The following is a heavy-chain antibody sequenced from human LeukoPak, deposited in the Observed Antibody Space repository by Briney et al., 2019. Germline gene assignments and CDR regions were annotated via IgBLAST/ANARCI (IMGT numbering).Heavy chain of an antibody. Sequence: GASVKVSCKASGGTFSSYAISWVRQAPGQGLEWMGGIIPIFGTANYAQKFQGRVTITADKSTSTAYMELSSLRSEDTAVYYCARERGGYSSGHDFDYWGQGTLVTVSS. J-gene: IGHJ4*02. D-gene: IGHD6-19*01. CDR2: IIPIFGTA. CDR1: GGTFSSYA. CDR3: ARERGGYSSGHDFDY. V-gene: IGHV1-69*06.